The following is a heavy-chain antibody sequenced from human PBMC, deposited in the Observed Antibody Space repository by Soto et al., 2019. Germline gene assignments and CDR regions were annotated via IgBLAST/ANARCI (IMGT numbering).Heavy chain of an antibody. D-gene: IGHD3-10*01. CDR1: GYTFTGYY. CDR2: INPNSGGT. Sequence: ASVKVSCKASGYTFTGYYMHWVRQAPGQGLEWMGWINPNSGGTNYAQKFQGWVTMTRDTSTSTAYMGLSRLRSDDTAVYYCAREEGITMVRGVITTLGGMDVWGQGTTVTVSS. J-gene: IGHJ6*02. V-gene: IGHV1-2*04. CDR3: AREEGITMVRGVITTLGGMDV.